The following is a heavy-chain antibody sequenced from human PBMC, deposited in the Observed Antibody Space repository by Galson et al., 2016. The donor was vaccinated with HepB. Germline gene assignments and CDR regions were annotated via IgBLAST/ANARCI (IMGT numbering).Heavy chain of an antibody. V-gene: IGHV3-30-3*01. D-gene: IGHD4/OR15-4a*01. CDR3: AKGLTWFDP. Sequence: SLRLSCAASGFTFSNYAMHWVRQAPGKGLEWVAVISFDGSTRYYADSVKGRFTISRDNSKNTLYLQMKSLRAEDTAVYYCAKGLTWFDPWGRGTLVTVSS. CDR2: ISFDGSTR. J-gene: IGHJ5*02. CDR1: GFTFSNYA.